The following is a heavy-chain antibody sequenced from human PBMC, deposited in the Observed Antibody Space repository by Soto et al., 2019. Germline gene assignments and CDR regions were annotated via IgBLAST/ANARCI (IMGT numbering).Heavy chain of an antibody. D-gene: IGHD4-17*01. CDR2: ISSSSSYI. Sequence: PGGSLRLSCAASGFTFSSYSMNWVRQAPGKGLEWVSSISSSSSYIYYADSVKGRFTISRDNAKNSLYLQMNSLRAEDTAVYYCARSPDYETPNPNYWGQGTLVTVSS. CDR1: GFTFSSYS. V-gene: IGHV3-21*01. J-gene: IGHJ4*02. CDR3: ARSPDYETPNPNY.